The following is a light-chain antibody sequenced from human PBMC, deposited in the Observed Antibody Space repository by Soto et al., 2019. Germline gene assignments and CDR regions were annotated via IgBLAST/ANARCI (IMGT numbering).Light chain of an antibody. CDR1: TGAVTSGHY. V-gene: IGLV7-46*01. CDR3: LLSYSGAQDVV. Sequence: QAVVNQEPSLTVSPGGTVTLTCGSSTGAVTSGHYPYWFQQKPGQAPRTLIYDTSNKHSWTPARFSGSLLGGKAALTLSGAQPEDEAEYYCLLSYSGAQDVVFGGGTKLTVL. CDR2: DTS. J-gene: IGLJ2*01.